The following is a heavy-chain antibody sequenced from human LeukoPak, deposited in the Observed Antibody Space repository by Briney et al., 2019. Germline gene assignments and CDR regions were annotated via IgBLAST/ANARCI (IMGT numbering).Heavy chain of an antibody. V-gene: IGHV4-34*01. CDR1: GGSFSVYY. J-gene: IGHJ4*02. Sequence: PSETLSLTCAVYGGSFSVYYWSWIRQPPGKGLEWIVEINHSGSTNYNPSLKSRVTISVDTSKNQFSLKLSSVTAADTAVYYCARGRRWLRELLNRYFDYWGQGTLVTVSS. D-gene: IGHD3-10*01. CDR3: ARGRRWLRELLNRYFDY. CDR2: INHSGST.